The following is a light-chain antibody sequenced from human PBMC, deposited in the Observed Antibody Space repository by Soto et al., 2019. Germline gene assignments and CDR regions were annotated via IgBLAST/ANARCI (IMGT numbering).Light chain of an antibody. CDR2: GAS. J-gene: IGKJ4*01. Sequence: EIVLTQSPGTLSLSPGDTATLSCRASQSVSSRYLGWYQQRPGQAHRLLIYGASSRATGIPDRFSGSGSGTDFTLTISRLEPEDFAVYYCHQYDNSPLTFGGGTKVEIK. CDR3: HQYDNSPLT. CDR1: QSVSSRY. V-gene: IGKV3-20*01.